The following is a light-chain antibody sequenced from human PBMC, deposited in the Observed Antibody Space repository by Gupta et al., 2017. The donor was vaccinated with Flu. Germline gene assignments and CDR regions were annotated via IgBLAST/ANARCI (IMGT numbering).Light chain of an antibody. V-gene: IGKV1-39*01. CDR1: QRISSY. Sequence: TIACRTSQRISSYLNWYQQKPGKAPKLLITAASHLQSGVPSRFSGSGSGTDFTLTISSLQPEDFATYYCQQSYSTAFGPGTKVDLK. CDR3: QQSYSTA. J-gene: IGKJ3*01. CDR2: AAS.